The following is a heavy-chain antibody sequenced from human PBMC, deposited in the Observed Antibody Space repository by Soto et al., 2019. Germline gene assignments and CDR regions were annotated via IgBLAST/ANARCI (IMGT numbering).Heavy chain of an antibody. Sequence: EVQLVESGGGLVQPGGSLRLSCAASGFTFSSYDMHWVRQATGKGLEWVSAIGTAGDTYYPGSVKGRFTISRENAKNSLYLQMNSLRAGDTAVYYCARDGVYGFLSYWGQGTRVTVSS. CDR2: IGTAGDT. CDR1: GFTFSSYD. V-gene: IGHV3-13*01. D-gene: IGHD2-8*01. CDR3: ARDGVYGFLSY. J-gene: IGHJ4*02.